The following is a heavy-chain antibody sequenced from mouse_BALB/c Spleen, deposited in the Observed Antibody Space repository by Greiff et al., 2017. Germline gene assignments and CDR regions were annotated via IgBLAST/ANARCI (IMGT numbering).Heavy chain of an antibody. CDR2: IWGDGST. CDR3: ARGAITTGYWYFDV. J-gene: IGHJ1*01. D-gene: IGHD1-1*01. V-gene: IGHV2-6-7*01. CDR1: GFSLTGYG. Sequence: VKLMESGPGLVAPSQSLSITCTVSGFSLTGYGVNWVRQPPGKGLEWLGMIWGDGSTDYNSALKSRLSISKDNSKSQVFLKMNSLQTDDTARYYCARGAITTGYWYFDVWGAGTTVTVSS.